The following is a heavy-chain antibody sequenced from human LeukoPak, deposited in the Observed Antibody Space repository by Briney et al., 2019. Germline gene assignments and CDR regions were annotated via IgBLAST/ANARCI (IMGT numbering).Heavy chain of an antibody. V-gene: IGHV1-18*01. CDR3: AREGYSSSWYHYYYYYMDV. CDR2: ISAYNGNT. J-gene: IGHJ6*03. CDR1: GYTFTSYG. Sequence: ASVKVSCKASGYTFTSYGISWVRQAPGQGLEWMGWISAYNGNTNYAQKLQGRVTMTTDTSTSTAYMELSSLRSEDTAVYYCAREGYSSSWYHYYYYYMDVWGKGTTVTVSS. D-gene: IGHD6-13*01.